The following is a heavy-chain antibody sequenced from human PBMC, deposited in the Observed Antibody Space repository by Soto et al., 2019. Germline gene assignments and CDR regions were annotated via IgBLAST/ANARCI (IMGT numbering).Heavy chain of an antibody. D-gene: IGHD4-17*01. V-gene: IGHV4-59*01. CDR1: CGSIVSYY. CDR2: VYYTGTT. Sequence: SETLSLTCTFSCGSIVSYYWSWVRQPPGKGLEWIASVYYTGTTNYNPSLGSRVTISIDAPENQISLKLTSVTAADTTFYYCARDTVLTGMFDLWGQGTLVTVSS. CDR3: ARDTVLTGMFDL. J-gene: IGHJ5*02.